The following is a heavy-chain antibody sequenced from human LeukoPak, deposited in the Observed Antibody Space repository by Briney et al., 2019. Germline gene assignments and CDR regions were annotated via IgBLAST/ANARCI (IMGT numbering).Heavy chain of an antibody. CDR3: ARESYDSSGYDFDY. CDR2: ISGSGSIT. CDR1: GFTFSSYA. J-gene: IGHJ4*02. Sequence: PGGSLRLSCAASGFTFSSYAMNWVRQAPGEGLEWVSVISGSGSITYYADSVKGRFTISRDNSKNTLYLQMNSLRAQDTAVYYCARESYDSSGYDFDYWGQGTLVTVSS. V-gene: IGHV3-23*01. D-gene: IGHD3-22*01.